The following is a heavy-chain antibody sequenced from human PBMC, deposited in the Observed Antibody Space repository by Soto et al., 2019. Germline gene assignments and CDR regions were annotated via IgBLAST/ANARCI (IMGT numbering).Heavy chain of an antibody. V-gene: IGHV3-23*01. CDR3: AKDKWAGGRSCFDY. CDR2: ISGSGGDT. J-gene: IGHJ4*02. CDR1: GFTFSKYA. Sequence: PGWSLRLSCAASGFTFSKYAMSWVRQAPGKGLEWVSAISGSGGDTYYADSVKGRFTISRDQSKNTLYLQMNSLRAEDTAIYYCAKDKWAGGRSCFDYWSQGTRVTVSS. D-gene: IGHD2-15*01.